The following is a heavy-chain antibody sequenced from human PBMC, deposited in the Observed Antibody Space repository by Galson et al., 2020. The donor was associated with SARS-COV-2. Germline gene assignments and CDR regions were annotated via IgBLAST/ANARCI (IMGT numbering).Heavy chain of an antibody. CDR1: GFTFSSYG. J-gene: IGHJ4*01. CDR2: ISYDGSNK. CDR3: AKFVGGHSGYDSKPSDY. D-gene: IGHD5-12*01. V-gene: IGHV3-30*18. Sequence: GGSLRLSCAASGFTFSSYGMHWVRQAPGKGLEWVAVISYDGSNKYYADSVKGRFTISRDNSKNTLYLQMNSLRAEDTAVYYCAKFVGGHSGYDSKPSDYWGHGTLVTVSS.